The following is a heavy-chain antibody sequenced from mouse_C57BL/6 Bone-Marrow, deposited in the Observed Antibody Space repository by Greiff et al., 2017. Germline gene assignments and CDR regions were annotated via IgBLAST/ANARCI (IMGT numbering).Heavy chain of an antibody. J-gene: IGHJ2*01. D-gene: IGHD1-1*01. Sequence: QVQLQQSGAELVRPGASVKLSCKASGYTFTDYYITWVKQRPGQGLEWIARIYPGSGNTYYNEKFKGKDTLTAEKSSSTAYMQLSSLTSEDSAVXVCARDYYGSSPNWGQGTTLTVSA. CDR1: GYTFTDYY. V-gene: IGHV1-76*01. CDR2: IYPGSGNT. CDR3: ARDYYGSSPN.